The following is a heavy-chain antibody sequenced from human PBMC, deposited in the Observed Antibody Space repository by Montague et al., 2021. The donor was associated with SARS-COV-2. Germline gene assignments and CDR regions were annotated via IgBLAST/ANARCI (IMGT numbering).Heavy chain of an antibody. CDR1: DGSVNSGSYS. CDR3: ARRPGASYYVFWSGGFDI. V-gene: IGHV4-39*01. J-gene: IGHJ3*02. D-gene: IGHD3-3*01. Sequence: SETLSLTCTVSDGSVNSGSYSWDWIRQSPGKGLEWIGSIHYSGSTSYNPSLKSRVTISIDTSKNHFSLRVNSVTAADSAVYFCARRPGASYYVFWSGGFDIWGQGTMVTVS. CDR2: IHYSGST.